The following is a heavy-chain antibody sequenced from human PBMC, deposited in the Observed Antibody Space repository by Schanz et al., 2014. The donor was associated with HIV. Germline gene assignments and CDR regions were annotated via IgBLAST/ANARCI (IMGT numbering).Heavy chain of an antibody. J-gene: IGHJ6*02. CDR1: GFTFSTYR. V-gene: IGHV3-48*02. CDR2: ISSSSTTR. Sequence: EVQLVESGGGLVKPGGSLRLSCAASGFTFSTYRMNWVRQAPGKGLEWVSYISSSSTTRHYADSVKGRFTISRDNAKNSLSLQMNSLRDEDTAVYYCARSPSYGMDVWGQGTTVTVSS. CDR3: ARSPSYGMDV.